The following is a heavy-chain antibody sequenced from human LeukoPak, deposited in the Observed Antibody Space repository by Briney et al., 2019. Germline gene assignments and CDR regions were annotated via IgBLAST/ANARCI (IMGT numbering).Heavy chain of an antibody. D-gene: IGHD3-22*01. CDR1: GFTFSSYS. CDR3: ARVMRSYYYDSSGYYDY. CDR2: ISSSSSYI. Sequence: GGSLRLSCAASGFTFSSYSMNWVRQAPGKGLEWVSSISSSSSYIYYADSVKGRFTISRDNAKNSLYLQMNSLRAEDTAVYYCARVMRSYYYDSSGYYDYWAREPWSPSPQ. J-gene: IGHJ4*02. V-gene: IGHV3-21*01.